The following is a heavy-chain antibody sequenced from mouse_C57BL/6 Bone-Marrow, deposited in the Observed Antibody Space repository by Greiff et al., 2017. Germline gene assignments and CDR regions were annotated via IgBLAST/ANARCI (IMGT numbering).Heavy chain of an antibody. V-gene: IGHV1-81*01. Sequence: LARPGASVKLSCKASGYTFTSYGISWVKQRTGQGLEWIGEIYPRSGNTYYNEKFKGKATLTADKSSSTAYMELRSLTSEDSAVYFCARRNYGSTNWYFDVWGTGTTVTVSS. CDR2: IYPRSGNT. CDR3: ARRNYGSTNWYFDV. CDR1: GYTFTSYG. J-gene: IGHJ1*03. D-gene: IGHD1-1*01.